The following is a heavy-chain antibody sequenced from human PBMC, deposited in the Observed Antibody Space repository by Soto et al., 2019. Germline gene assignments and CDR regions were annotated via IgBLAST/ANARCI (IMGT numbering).Heavy chain of an antibody. CDR1: GFTFISYA. V-gene: IGHV3-23*01. CDR2: INGPGSTT. Sequence: GGSLRLSCAASGFTFISYAMSWVRQTPGKGLEWVSSINGPGSTTYYADSVKGRFTVSRDNSKNTLSLQMNSLAGEDSAVYHCAKGPFQRDLRYFDLWGRGTLVTVSS. J-gene: IGHJ2*01. D-gene: IGHD2-2*01. CDR3: AKGPFQRDLRYFDL.